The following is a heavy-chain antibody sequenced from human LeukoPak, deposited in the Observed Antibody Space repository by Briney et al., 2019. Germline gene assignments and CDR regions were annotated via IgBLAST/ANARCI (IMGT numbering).Heavy chain of an antibody. CDR1: GGSISSYY. J-gene: IGHJ6*03. V-gene: IGHV4-59*01. D-gene: IGHD6-13*01. Sequence: NPSETLSLTCTVSGGSISSYYWSWIRQPPGKGLEWIGYIYYSGSTNYNPSLKSRVTISVDTSKNQFSLKLSSVTAADTAVYYCARAGGSWHYYYYMDVWGKGTTVTVSS. CDR3: ARAGGSWHYYYYMDV. CDR2: IYYSGST.